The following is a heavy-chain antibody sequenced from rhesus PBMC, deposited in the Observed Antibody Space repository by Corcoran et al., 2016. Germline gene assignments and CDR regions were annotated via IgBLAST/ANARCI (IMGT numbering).Heavy chain of an antibody. V-gene: IGHV4-106*01. CDR1: GGSISDDDY. D-gene: IGHD6-13*01. J-gene: IGHJ4*01. CDR3: ARGLLYIAAAY. CDR2: INGSDGST. Sequence: QLQLQGSGPGLVKPSETLSLSCAVSGGSISDDDYCNWIRQPPGKGMEWLGSINGSDGSTNNDPSLKKRFTISINTSKNHFYLKLNSVTAADTAVYYCARGLLYIAAAYWGQGVLVTVSS.